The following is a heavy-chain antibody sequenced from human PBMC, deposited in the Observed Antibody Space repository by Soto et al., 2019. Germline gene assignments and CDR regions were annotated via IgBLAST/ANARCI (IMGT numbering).Heavy chain of an antibody. V-gene: IGHV3-23*01. CDR2: ISASGDSA. D-gene: IGHD3-10*01. CDR3: ATGRFVELSGAFDF. Sequence: EVQLLESGGGLVQPGGSLRLSCAASGLTFDIYAMTWVRQAPGKGLEWVSGISASGDSAYYADSVKGRFAISRDNSKITLYLPMNSVRVEDTAVYYCATGRFVELSGAFDFWGQGTLVTVSS. CDR1: GLTFDIYA. J-gene: IGHJ4*02.